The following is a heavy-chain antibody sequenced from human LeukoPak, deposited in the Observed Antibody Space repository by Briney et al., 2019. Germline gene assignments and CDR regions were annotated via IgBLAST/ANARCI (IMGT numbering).Heavy chain of an antibody. Sequence: PGGSLRLSCAASGFTFNTYTMNWVRQAPGKGLEWVSYISGSSGIIDYADSVKGRFTISRDNSKNTLYLQMNSLRAEDTAVYYCARPPPWGAVAGEYFQHWGQGTLVTVSS. D-gene: IGHD6-19*01. V-gene: IGHV3-48*01. J-gene: IGHJ1*01. CDR2: ISGSSGII. CDR3: ARPPPWGAVAGEYFQH. CDR1: GFTFNTYT.